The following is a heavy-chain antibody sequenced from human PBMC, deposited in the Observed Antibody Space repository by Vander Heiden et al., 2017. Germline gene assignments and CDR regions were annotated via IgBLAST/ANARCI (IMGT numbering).Heavy chain of an antibody. CDR1: GYSFTSYW. CDR2: IYPVDSDT. Sequence: EVQLVQSGAEVKKPGESLKISCKGSGYSFTSYWIGWVRQMPGQGLEWMGIIYPVDSDTRYSPSFQCQVTISADKSISNAYLQWSSLKASDTAMYYCAAQKSWANDYYYYGMDVWGQGTTVTVSS. J-gene: IGHJ6*02. D-gene: IGHD1-26*01. CDR3: AAQKSWANDYYYYGMDV. V-gene: IGHV5-51*01.